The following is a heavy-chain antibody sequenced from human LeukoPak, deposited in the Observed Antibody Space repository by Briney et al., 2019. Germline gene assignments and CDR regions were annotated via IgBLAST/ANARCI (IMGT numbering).Heavy chain of an antibody. Sequence: GGSLRLSCVASGLSVSSNYMSWVRQAPGKGLEWVSVIYRDGSSYYAESVKGRFTISRDNSKNTLYIQMNSLRAEDTAAYYCARSFYDILIGYYQYFDYWGQGTLVTVSS. CDR1: GLSVSSNY. V-gene: IGHV3-66*01. CDR2: IYRDGSS. CDR3: ARSFYDILIGYYQYFDY. D-gene: IGHD3-9*01. J-gene: IGHJ4*02.